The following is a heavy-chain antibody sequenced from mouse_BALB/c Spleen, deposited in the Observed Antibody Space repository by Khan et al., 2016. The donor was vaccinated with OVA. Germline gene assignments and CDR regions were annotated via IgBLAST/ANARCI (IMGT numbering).Heavy chain of an antibody. CDR2: IAPGSGSS. J-gene: IGHJ4*01. CDR3: ASENYYGRTCYAMDY. V-gene: IGHV1S41*01. Sequence: DLVKPGASVKLSYKASGYTFTSYWINWIKQRPGQGLEWIGRIAPGSGSSSYNEMFKGKATLTLDTSSSTAYIQLSSLSSEDSAVYFCASENYYGRTCYAMDYWGQGTSVTVSS. CDR1: GYTFTSYW. D-gene: IGHD1-1*01.